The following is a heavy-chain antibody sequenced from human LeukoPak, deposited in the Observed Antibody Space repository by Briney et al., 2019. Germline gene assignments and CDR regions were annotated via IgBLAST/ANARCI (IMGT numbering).Heavy chain of an antibody. CDR2: INHSGST. J-gene: IGHJ4*02. Sequence: SVTLSLTCAVYGGSFSGYYWSWIRQPPGKGLEWIGEINHSGSTNYNPSLKSRVTISVDTSKNQFSLKLSSVTAADTAVYYCARVSLGGCDYWGQGTLVTVSS. CDR3: ARVSLGGCDY. CDR1: GGSFSGYY. V-gene: IGHV4-34*01. D-gene: IGHD2-15*01.